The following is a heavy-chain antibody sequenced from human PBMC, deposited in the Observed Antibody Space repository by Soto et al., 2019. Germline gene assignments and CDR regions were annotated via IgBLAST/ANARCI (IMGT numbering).Heavy chain of an antibody. CDR1: GFTFKDYG. CDR3: ARGGAARPDY. V-gene: IGHV3-48*01. J-gene: IGHJ4*02. Sequence: EVQLVESGGGLVEPGGSLRLSCAASGFTFKDYGIDWVRQAPGRGLEWVAYISSSSSTISYADAVRGRFTIFRDNAKNSLYLQMNSLRVEDTAVYYCARGGAARPDYWGQGALVTVSS. CDR2: ISSSSSTI.